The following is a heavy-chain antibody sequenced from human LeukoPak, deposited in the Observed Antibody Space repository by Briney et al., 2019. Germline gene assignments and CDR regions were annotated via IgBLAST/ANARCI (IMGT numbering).Heavy chain of an antibody. Sequence: SVKVSCKASGYTLTSYDINWARQAPGQGLEWMGWINPNSGGTNYAQKFQGRVTMTRDTSISTAYMELSRLRSDDTAVYYCARGGDDCSSTSCLPRFDAFDIWGQGTMVTVSS. J-gene: IGHJ3*02. V-gene: IGHV1-2*02. CDR2: INPNSGGT. CDR3: ARGGDDCSSTSCLPRFDAFDI. D-gene: IGHD2-2*01. CDR1: GYTLTSYD.